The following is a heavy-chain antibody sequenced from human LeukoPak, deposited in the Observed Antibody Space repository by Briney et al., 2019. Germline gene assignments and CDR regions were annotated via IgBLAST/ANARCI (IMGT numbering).Heavy chain of an antibody. V-gene: IGHV1-46*01. CDR3: ARALAAWTSETLLY. J-gene: IGHJ4*02. D-gene: IGHD6-13*01. Sequence: ASVKVSCKASGGTFSSYAISWVRQAPGQGLEWMGIINTSGGSTIYAQKFQGRVTMTRDMSTSTVYMELSSLRSEDTAVYYCARALAAWTSETLLYWGQGTLVTVSS. CDR2: INTSGGST. CDR1: GGTFSSYA.